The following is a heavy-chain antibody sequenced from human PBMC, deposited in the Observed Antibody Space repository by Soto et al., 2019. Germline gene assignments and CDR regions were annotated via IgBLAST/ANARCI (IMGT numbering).Heavy chain of an antibody. Sequence: QVQLVQSGAEVKKPGASVKVSCKASGYTFTSYGISWVRQAPGQGPEWMGWISGHKGNTNHPQSLHVRTTMTTDTAKNKANRELRSLRSDDTAVYYCARHRFNYYDNTVYYYFDYWGQGTLVTVSS. CDR1: GYTFTSYG. CDR2: ISGHKGNT. D-gene: IGHD3-22*01. V-gene: IGHV1-18*04. J-gene: IGHJ4*02. CDR3: ARHRFNYYDNTVYYYFDY.